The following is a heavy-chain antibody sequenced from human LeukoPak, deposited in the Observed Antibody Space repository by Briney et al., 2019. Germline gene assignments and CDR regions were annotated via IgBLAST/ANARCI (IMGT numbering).Heavy chain of an antibody. V-gene: IGHV1-2*06. CDR2: INPNSGGT. Sequence: ASVKVSCKASGYTFTSYGTSWVRQAPGKGLEWMGRINPNSGGTNYAQKFQGRVTMTRDTSISTAYMELSRLRSDDTAVYYCARESIAARVIDYWGQGTLVTVSS. J-gene: IGHJ4*02. CDR1: GYTFTSYG. CDR3: ARESIAARVIDY. D-gene: IGHD6-6*01.